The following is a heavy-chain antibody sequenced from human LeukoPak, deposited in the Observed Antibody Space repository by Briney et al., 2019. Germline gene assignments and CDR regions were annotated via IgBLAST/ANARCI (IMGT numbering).Heavy chain of an antibody. D-gene: IGHD3-10*01. CDR3: ARDVSTGT. CDR2: ISYDGSNK. Sequence: PGRSLRLSCAASGFTFSSYAMHWVRQAPGKGLEWVAVISYDGSNKYYADSVKGRFTISRDNSKNTLYLQMNSLRAEDTAVYYCARDVSTGTWGQGTLVTVSS. V-gene: IGHV3-30-3*01. J-gene: IGHJ5*02. CDR1: GFTFSSYA.